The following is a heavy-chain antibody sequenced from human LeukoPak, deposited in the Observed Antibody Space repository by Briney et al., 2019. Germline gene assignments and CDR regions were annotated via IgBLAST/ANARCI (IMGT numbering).Heavy chain of an antibody. V-gene: IGHV3-23*01. Sequence: GGTLRLSCAASGFTFSTYFMHWVRQAPGKGLEWVSAISGSGGSTYSADSVKGRLTISRDNSKSTLYPQMNSLRAEDTAVYYCARDYGGSSYYYYGMDVWGQGTTVTVSS. CDR3: ARDYGGSSYYYYGMDV. CDR1: GFTFSTYF. D-gene: IGHD4-23*01. CDR2: ISGSGGST. J-gene: IGHJ6*02.